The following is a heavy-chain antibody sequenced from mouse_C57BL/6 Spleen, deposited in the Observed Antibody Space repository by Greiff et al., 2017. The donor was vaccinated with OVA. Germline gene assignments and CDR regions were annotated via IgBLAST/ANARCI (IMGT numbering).Heavy chain of an antibody. CDR2: IDPGDGET. CDR3: ARETTVVAMGHWYFDV. D-gene: IGHD1-1*01. V-gene: IGHV14-2*01. J-gene: IGHJ1*03. Sequence: EVQGVESGAELVKPGASVKLSCTASGFNIKDYYMHWVKQRTEQGLEWIGRIDPGDGETKYAPKFQGKATIPADPASNTAYRQLSSLTSEDTSVYYCARETTVVAMGHWYFDVWGTGTTVTVSS. CDR1: GFNIKDYY.